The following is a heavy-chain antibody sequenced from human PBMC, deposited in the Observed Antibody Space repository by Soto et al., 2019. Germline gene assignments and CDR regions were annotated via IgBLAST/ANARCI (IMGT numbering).Heavy chain of an antibody. V-gene: IGHV3-21*01. J-gene: IGHJ6*02. D-gene: IGHD3-16*01. CDR3: ARDGANALYYYYGMDV. CDR1: GFTVSSYR. Sequence: EVQLVESWGGLVKPGGSLRLSCAASGFTVSSYRMNWVRQAPGKGLEWVSSVSSSSSYIYYADSVKGRFTISRDNAKNSLYLQMNSLRAEDTAVYYCARDGANALYYYYGMDVWGQGTTVTVSS. CDR2: VSSSSSYI.